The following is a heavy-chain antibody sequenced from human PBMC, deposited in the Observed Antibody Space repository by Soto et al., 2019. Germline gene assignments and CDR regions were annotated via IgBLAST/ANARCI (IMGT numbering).Heavy chain of an antibody. CDR1: GFSFSSYW. J-gene: IGHJ4*02. D-gene: IGHD1-26*01. V-gene: IGHV3-7*01. CDR2: IKEDGSET. Sequence: EVQLVESGGGLVQPGGSLRLSCTASGFSFSSYWMSWVRQAPGKGLEWVANIKEDGSETYYVGSVEGRFIISRDNAKNSLFVQMNSLRAEDTAMYYCAKHQVGHRVTNYWGQGTLVTVSS. CDR3: AKHQVGHRVTNY.